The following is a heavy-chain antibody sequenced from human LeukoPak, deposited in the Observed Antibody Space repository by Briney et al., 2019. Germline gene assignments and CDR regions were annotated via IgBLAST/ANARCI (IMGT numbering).Heavy chain of an antibody. CDR3: ARDADGPGSLIDY. Sequence: GGSLRLSCAASGFTFSSYSMNWVRQAPGKGLEWVSYISSSSSTIYYADSVKGRFTISRDNAKNSLYLQMNSLRAEDTAVYYCARDADGPGSLIDYWGQGALVTVSS. J-gene: IGHJ4*02. CDR2: ISSSSSTI. D-gene: IGHD2-8*01. CDR1: GFTFSSYS. V-gene: IGHV3-48*04.